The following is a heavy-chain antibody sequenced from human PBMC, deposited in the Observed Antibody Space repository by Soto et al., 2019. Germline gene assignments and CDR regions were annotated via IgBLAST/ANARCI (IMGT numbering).Heavy chain of an antibody. J-gene: IGHJ4*02. V-gene: IGHV3-23*01. CDR2: ISGSGGST. D-gene: IGHD2-15*01. Sequence: EVQLLESGGGLVQPGGSLRLSCAASGFTFSSYAMSWVRQAPGKGLEWVSAISGSGGSTYYADSVKGPFTISRDNSKNTLYLQMNSLRAEDTAVYYCAKLPIVVVAADPFDYWGQGTLVTVSS. CDR3: AKLPIVVVAADPFDY. CDR1: GFTFSSYA.